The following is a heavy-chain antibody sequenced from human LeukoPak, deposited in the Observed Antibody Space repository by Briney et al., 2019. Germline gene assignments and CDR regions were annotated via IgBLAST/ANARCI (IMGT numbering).Heavy chain of an antibody. CDR1: GFTFSSYA. Sequence: PGRSLRLSCAASGFTFSSYAMHWVRQAPGKGLEWVAVISYDGSSEWYAGSVKGRFTISRDNSKNTLYLQMNSLRAEDTAVYYCARDRVEITVAGTVDYWGQGTLVTVST. D-gene: IGHD6-19*01. V-gene: IGHV3-30*04. CDR2: ISYDGSSE. J-gene: IGHJ4*02. CDR3: ARDRVEITVAGTVDY.